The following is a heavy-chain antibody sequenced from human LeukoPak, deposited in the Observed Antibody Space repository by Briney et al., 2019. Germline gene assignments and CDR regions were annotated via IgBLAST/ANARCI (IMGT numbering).Heavy chain of an antibody. J-gene: IGHJ4*02. D-gene: IGHD2-2*02. CDR2: IIPIFGTA. CDR1: GGTFSSYA. CDR3: ARDIGRCGSSTSCYTDY. V-gene: IGHV1-69*13. Sequence: SVKVSCKASGGTFSSYAISWVRQAPGQGLEWMGGIIPIFGTANYAQKFQGRVTITADESTSTAYMELSSLRSEDTAVYYCARDIGRCGSSTSCYTDYWGQGTLVTVSS.